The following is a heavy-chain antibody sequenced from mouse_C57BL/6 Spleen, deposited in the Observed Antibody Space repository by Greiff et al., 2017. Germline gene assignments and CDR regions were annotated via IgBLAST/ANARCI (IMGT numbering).Heavy chain of an antibody. CDR3: ARQSWDLYYFDY. Sequence: EVHLVESGGGLVKPGGSLKLSCAASGFTFSSYTMSWVRQTPEKRLEWVATISGGGGNTYYPDSVKGRFTISRDNAKNTLYLQMSSLRSEDTALYYCARQSWDLYYFDYWGQGTTLTVSS. J-gene: IGHJ2*01. V-gene: IGHV5-9*01. D-gene: IGHD4-1*01. CDR1: GFTFSSYT. CDR2: ISGGGGNT.